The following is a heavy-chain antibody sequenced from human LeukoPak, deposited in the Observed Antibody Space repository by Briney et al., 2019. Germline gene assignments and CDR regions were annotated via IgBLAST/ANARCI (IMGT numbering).Heavy chain of an antibody. CDR2: INPSSGST. D-gene: IGHD6-19*01. CDR1: GYAFTSYY. CDR3: ARGQTAVAGSVDY. V-gene: IGHV1-46*01. J-gene: IGHJ4*02. Sequence: ASVKVSCKASGYAFTSYYMHWVRQAPGQGLELMGIINPSSGSTSYAPKFQSRVTMPRDTSTSTVYLELSSLSAEDTAVYYCARGQTAVAGSVDYWGQGTLVTVSS.